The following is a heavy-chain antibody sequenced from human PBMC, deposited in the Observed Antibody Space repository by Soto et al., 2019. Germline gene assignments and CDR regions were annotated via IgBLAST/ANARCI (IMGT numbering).Heavy chain of an antibody. V-gene: IGHV1-18*01. CDR3: ARGRYGDY. D-gene: IGHD1-1*01. J-gene: IGHJ4*02. CDR1: GYTFTSYG. CDR2: ISAHNGNT. Sequence: QVHLVQSGAEVKKPGASVKVSCKASGYTFTSYGITWVRQAPGQGLEWTGWISAHNGNTDYAQKLQGRVIVTRDTSTSTDYMELRRLRSDDTAVYYCARGRYGDYWGQGALVTVSS.